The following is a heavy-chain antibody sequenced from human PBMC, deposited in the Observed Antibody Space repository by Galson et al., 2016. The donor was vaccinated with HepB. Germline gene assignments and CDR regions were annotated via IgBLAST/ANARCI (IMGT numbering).Heavy chain of an antibody. Sequence: SLRLSCAVSGFTFSSFSMNWVRQAPGKGLEWVAVISFDGSNKYYADSVKGRFTISRDNSKNTLYLQMNSLRAEDTAVYYCARAPLEMATIQRGYFDYWGQGTLVTVSS. CDR2: ISFDGSNK. CDR1: GFTFSSFS. D-gene: IGHD5-24*01. V-gene: IGHV3-30*03. J-gene: IGHJ4*02. CDR3: ARAPLEMATIQRGYFDY.